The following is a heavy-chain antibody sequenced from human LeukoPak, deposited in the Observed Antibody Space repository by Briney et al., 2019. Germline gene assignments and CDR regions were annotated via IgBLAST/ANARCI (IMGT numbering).Heavy chain of an antibody. CDR2: IYTSGST. D-gene: IGHD3-3*01. CDR1: GGSISSGSYY. CDR3: ARARITIFGVPKDAFDI. J-gene: IGHJ3*02. Sequence: PSETLSLTCTVSGGSISSGSYYWSWIRQPAGKGLEWIGRIYTSGSTNYNPSLKSQVTISVDTSKNQFSLKLSSVTAADTAVYYCARARITIFGVPKDAFDIWGQGTMVTVSS. V-gene: IGHV4-61*02.